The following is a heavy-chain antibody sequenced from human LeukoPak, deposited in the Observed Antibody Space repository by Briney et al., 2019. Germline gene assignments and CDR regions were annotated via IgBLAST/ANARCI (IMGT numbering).Heavy chain of an antibody. CDR1: GYSFTSYD. Sequence: ASVKVSCKASGYSFTSYDINWVRQATGQGLEWMGWVNPNSGNTGYAQKFQGRVTITRNTSMSTAYMELNSLRSEDTALYYCARGGMGYCSSTSCFDPYYYYYMDVWGKGTTVTISS. J-gene: IGHJ6*03. CDR2: VNPNSGNT. D-gene: IGHD2-2*01. CDR3: ARGGMGYCSSTSCFDPYYYYYMDV. V-gene: IGHV1-8*03.